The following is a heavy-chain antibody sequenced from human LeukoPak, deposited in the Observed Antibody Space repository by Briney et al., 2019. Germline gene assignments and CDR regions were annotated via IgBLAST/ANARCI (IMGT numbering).Heavy chain of an antibody. CDR3: ARFRGAVVPAAHLYYFDY. CDR2: IYYSGST. D-gene: IGHD2-2*01. CDR1: GGSISSSSYY. V-gene: IGHV4-39*07. Sequence: PSETLSLTCTVSGGSISSSSYYWGWIRQPPGKGLEWIGSIYYSGSTYYNPSLKSRVTISVDTSKNQFSLKLSSVTAADTAVYYCARFRGAVVPAAHLYYFDYWGQGTLVTVSS. J-gene: IGHJ4*02.